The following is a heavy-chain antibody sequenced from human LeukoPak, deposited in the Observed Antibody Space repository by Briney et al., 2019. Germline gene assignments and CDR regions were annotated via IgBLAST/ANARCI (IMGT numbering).Heavy chain of an antibody. J-gene: IGHJ5*02. D-gene: IGHD3-10*01. CDR3: ARDRVTMVRGVISRWFDP. Sequence: EASETLSLTCTVSGGSISSGDYYWSWIRQPPGKGLEWIGYIYYSGSTYYNPSLKSRVTISVDTSKNQFSLKLSSVTAADTAVYYCARDRVTMVRGVISRWFDPWGQGTLVTVSS. CDR1: GGSISSGDYY. V-gene: IGHV4-30-4*01. CDR2: IYYSGST.